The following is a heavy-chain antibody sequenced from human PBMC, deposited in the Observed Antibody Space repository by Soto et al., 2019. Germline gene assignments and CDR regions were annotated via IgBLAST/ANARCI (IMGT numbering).Heavy chain of an antibody. CDR1: GFAFSNQG. V-gene: IGHV3-30*18. J-gene: IGHJ5*02. CDR2: ISHDGQNI. Sequence: QEQLVESGGGVVQPGRSLRLSCEASGFAFSNQGMHWVRRAPGKGLECVALISHDGQNIYYADYVKGRFAVSRDNSKNFLFLQLSSLRLNDTAVYYCAKVESGQSEAFYSWCLGTIVT. D-gene: IGHD3-3*01. CDR3: AKVESGQSEAFYS.